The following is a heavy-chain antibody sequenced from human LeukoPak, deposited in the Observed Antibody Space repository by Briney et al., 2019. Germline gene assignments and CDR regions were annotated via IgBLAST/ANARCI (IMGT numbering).Heavy chain of an antibody. Sequence: GGSLRLSCTASGFTLNSYGMHWVRQAPGKGLEWVAFIRSDGINKYYADSVKGRFTISRDNSKNTLYLQMNSLRAEDTAVYYCAKVHDPDYWGQGTLVTVSS. J-gene: IGHJ4*02. CDR1: GFTLNSYG. V-gene: IGHV3-30*02. CDR2: IRSDGINK. CDR3: AKVHDPDY.